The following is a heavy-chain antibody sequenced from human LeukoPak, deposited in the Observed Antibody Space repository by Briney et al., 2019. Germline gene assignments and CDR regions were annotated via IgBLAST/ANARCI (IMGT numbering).Heavy chain of an antibody. J-gene: IGHJ4*02. V-gene: IGHV3-30*02. Sequence: AGGSLRLSCAASGFTFSSYGMHWVRQAPGKGLEWVAFIRYDGSNKYYADSVKGRFTISRDNSKNTLYLQMNSLRAEDTAVYYCAKGGAYDFWSGSPFDYWGQGTLVTVSS. CDR3: AKGGAYDFWSGSPFDY. CDR1: GFTFSSYG. D-gene: IGHD3-3*01. CDR2: IRYDGSNK.